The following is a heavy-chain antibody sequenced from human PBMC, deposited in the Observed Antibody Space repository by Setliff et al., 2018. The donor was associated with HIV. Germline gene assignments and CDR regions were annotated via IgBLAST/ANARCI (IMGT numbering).Heavy chain of an antibody. CDR1: GGSISSGSYY. Sequence: SETLSLTCTVSGGSISSGSYYWSWIRQPAGKGLEWIGRIYTSGNTNYNPSLKSRVTISADTSKNQFSLRLKSVTAADTAVYYCAREQWLRYFDDWGQGALVTVSS. V-gene: IGHV4-61*02. CDR3: AREQWLRYFDD. CDR2: IYTSGNT. J-gene: IGHJ4*02. D-gene: IGHD5-12*01.